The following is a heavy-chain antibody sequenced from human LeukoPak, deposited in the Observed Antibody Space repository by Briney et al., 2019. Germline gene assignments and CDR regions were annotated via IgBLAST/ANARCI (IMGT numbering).Heavy chain of an antibody. Sequence: GGSLRLSCAASGFTFSSYGMHWVRQAPGKGLEWVAVIWYDGSNKYYADSVKGRFTISRDNSKNTLYLQMNSLRAEDTAVYYCAKNAIVGATLHWFDPWGQGTLVTVSS. CDR2: IWYDGSNK. J-gene: IGHJ5*02. CDR3: AKNAIVGATLHWFDP. CDR1: GFTFSSYG. V-gene: IGHV3-33*06. D-gene: IGHD1-26*01.